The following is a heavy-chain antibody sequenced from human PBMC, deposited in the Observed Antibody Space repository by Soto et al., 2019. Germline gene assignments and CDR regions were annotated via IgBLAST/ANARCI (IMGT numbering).Heavy chain of an antibody. CDR2: INHSGRT. J-gene: IGHJ2*01. CDR1: GGSFSGYY. V-gene: IGHV4-34*01. Sequence: SETLSLTCAVYGGSFSGYYWSWICQTPGKGLEWIGEINHSGRTNHNPSLKSRVTISVDTSKNQFSLKLSSVTAADTAVYYCARVVYDSSGYYFNWYFDLWGRGTLVTVSS. D-gene: IGHD3-22*01. CDR3: ARVVYDSSGYYFNWYFDL.